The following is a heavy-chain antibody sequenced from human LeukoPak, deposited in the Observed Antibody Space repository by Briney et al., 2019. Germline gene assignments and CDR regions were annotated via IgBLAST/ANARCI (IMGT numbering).Heavy chain of an antibody. J-gene: IGHJ4*02. CDR2: IYHSGST. CDR3: ARSYGDYFGRPIDY. V-gene: IGHV4-4*02. D-gene: IGHD4-17*01. Sequence: SETLSLTCAVSGGSISSSNWWSWVRQPPGKGVEWIGEIYHSGSTNYNPSLKSRVTISVDKSKNQFSLKLSSVTAADTAVYYCARSYGDYFGRPIDYWGQGTLVTVSS. CDR1: GGSISSSNW.